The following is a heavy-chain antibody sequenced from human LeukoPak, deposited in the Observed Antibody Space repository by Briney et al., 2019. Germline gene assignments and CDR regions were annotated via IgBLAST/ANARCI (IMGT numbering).Heavy chain of an antibody. V-gene: IGHV4-59*01. CDR3: ARDHLRVAARYNWFDP. Sequence: SETLSLTCAVYGGSFSGYYWSWIRQPPGKGLKWIGYIYYSGSTNYNPSIKSRVTTSVDTSKNQFSLKLSSVTAADTAVYYCARDHLRVAARYNWFDPWGQGTLVTVSS. D-gene: IGHD2-15*01. CDR1: GGSFSGYY. J-gene: IGHJ5*02. CDR2: IYYSGST.